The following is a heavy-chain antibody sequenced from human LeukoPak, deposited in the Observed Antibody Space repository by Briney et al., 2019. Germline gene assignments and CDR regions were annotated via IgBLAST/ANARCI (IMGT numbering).Heavy chain of an antibody. Sequence: QPGGSLRLSCAASGFTVSNKYMTWVRQAPGKGLEWVSAFSGIIGSTYYADSVKGRFTISRDISKNTLYLQMNSLRAEDTALYYCAKISWSFAATTTPGGWGQGTLVTVSS. CDR2: FSGIIGST. J-gene: IGHJ4*02. V-gene: IGHV3-23*01. CDR1: GFTVSNKY. CDR3: AKISWSFAATTTPGG. D-gene: IGHD1-1*01.